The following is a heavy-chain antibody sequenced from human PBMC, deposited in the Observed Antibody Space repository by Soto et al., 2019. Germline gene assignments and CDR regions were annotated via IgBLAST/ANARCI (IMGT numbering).Heavy chain of an antibody. CDR1: GGSISSYY. CDR2: IYYSGST. J-gene: IGHJ5*02. D-gene: IGHD6-13*01. CDR3: ARSFSGQLVRSWWFDP. V-gene: IGHV4-59*01. Sequence: QVQLQESGPGLVKPSETLSLTCTVSGGSISSYYWSWIRQPPGKGLEWIGYIYYSGSTNYNPSLKGRVTISVDTSKNQFSLKLSSVAAADTAVYYCARSFSGQLVRSWWFDPWGQGTLVTVSS.